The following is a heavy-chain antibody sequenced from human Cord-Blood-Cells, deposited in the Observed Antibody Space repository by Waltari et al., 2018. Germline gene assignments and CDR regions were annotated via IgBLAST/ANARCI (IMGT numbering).Heavy chain of an antibody. CDR2: INHSGST. Sequence: QVQLQQWGAGLLKPSETLSLTCAAYGGSFSGYYCSWIRPPPGKGLEVIGEINHSGSTNYNPSLKSRVTISVDTSKNQFSLKLSSVTAADTAVYYCAALYCSGGSCSPERRYFDYWGQGTLVTVSS. CDR3: AALYCSGGSCSPERRYFDY. CDR1: GGSFSGYY. D-gene: IGHD2-15*01. J-gene: IGHJ4*02. V-gene: IGHV4-34*01.